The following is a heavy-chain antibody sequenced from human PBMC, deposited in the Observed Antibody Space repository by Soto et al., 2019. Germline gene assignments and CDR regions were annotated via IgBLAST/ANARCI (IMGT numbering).Heavy chain of an antibody. V-gene: IGHV1-2*04. D-gene: IGHD4-17*01. CDR2: INPNSGGT. J-gene: IGHJ6*02. CDR1: GYTFTGYY. CDR3: ARDNGEVNYYYYYGMDV. Sequence: ASVKVSCKASGYTFTGYYMHWVRQAPGQGLEWMGWINPNSGGTNYAQKFQGWVTMTRDTSISTAYMELSRLRSDDTAVYYCARDNGEVNYYYYYGMDVWGQGTTVTVSS.